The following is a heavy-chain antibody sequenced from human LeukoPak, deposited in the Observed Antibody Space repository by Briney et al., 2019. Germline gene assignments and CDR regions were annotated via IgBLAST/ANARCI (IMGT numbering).Heavy chain of an antibody. CDR2: IYYTGDT. CDR3: ARFVRDIVVVPAARWFDP. D-gene: IGHD2-2*01. V-gene: IGHV4-59*08. Sequence: PSETLSLTCTVSGDSISSHYWSWIRQPPGKGLEWIGYIYYTGDTYYNPSLKSRVTLSLDTSKNQFSLKLSSVTAADTAVYYCARFVRDIVVVPAARWFDPWGQGTLVTVSS. CDR1: GDSISSHY. J-gene: IGHJ5*02.